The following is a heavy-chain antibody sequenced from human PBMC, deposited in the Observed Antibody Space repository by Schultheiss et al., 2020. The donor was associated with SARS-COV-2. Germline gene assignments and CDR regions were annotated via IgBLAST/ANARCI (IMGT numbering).Heavy chain of an antibody. Sequence: GESLKISCAASEFTFSDYYMSWIRQAPGKGLEWVSSISSSSSYIYYADSVKGRFTISRDNSKNTLYLQMNSLRAEDTAVYYCARGEDYDYVWGSPKGESKGHFYWGQGTLVTVSS. CDR3: ARGEDYDYVWGSPKGESKGHFY. CDR2: ISSSSSYI. D-gene: IGHD3-16*01. CDR1: EFTFSDYY. V-gene: IGHV3-11*06. J-gene: IGHJ4*02.